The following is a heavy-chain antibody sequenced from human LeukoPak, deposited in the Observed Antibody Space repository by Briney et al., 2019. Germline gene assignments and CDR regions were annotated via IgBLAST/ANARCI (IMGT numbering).Heavy chain of an antibody. J-gene: IGHJ5*02. D-gene: IGHD2-2*01. CDR1: GGSIRTYS. Sequence: SETLSLTCTVSGGSIRTYSWSWIRQPAGKGLEWIGRLYNSGSTKYNPSLKSRVTMSADTSKNQFSLKLSSVTAADTAVYYCARGSSWFDPWGQGTLVTVSS. V-gene: IGHV4-4*07. CDR2: LYNSGST. CDR3: ARGSSWFDP.